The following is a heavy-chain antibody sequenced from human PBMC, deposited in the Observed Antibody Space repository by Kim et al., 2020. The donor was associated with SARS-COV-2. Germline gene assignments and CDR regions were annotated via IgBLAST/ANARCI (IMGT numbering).Heavy chain of an antibody. J-gene: IGHJ4*02. D-gene: IGHD5-12*01. Sequence: GGSLRLSCAASGFTFDDYAMHWVRQAPGKGLEWVSGISWNSGSIGYADSVKGRFTISRDNAKNSLYLQMNSLRAEDTALYYCAKSGGGYSGSDYWGQGTLVTVSS. CDR2: ISWNSGSI. CDR3: AKSGGGYSGSDY. CDR1: GFTFDDYA. V-gene: IGHV3-9*01.